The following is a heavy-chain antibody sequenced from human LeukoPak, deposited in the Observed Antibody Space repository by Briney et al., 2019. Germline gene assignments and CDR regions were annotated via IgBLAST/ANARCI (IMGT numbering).Heavy chain of an antibody. Sequence: TGGSLRLSCAASGSTFSAYVMSWVRQAPGKGLEWVSSISGTGDITYYTDSVKGRFTISRDNSRNTLHLQMNSLRAEDTALYYCAKAHLPDYYYMDVWGKGTTVTVSS. CDR2: ISGTGDIT. CDR3: AKAHLPDYYYMDV. J-gene: IGHJ6*03. V-gene: IGHV3-23*01. CDR1: GSTFSAYV.